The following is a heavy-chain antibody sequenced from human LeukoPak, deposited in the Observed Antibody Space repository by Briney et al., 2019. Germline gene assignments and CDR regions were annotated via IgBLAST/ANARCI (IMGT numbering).Heavy chain of an antibody. V-gene: IGHV3-49*02. CDR2: IRSQEYGGTT. Sequence: GGSLRLSCTGSGFTFGGYLMSWVRQAPGKGLEWVGFIRSQEYGGTTESAASVKDRFIISRDDSKSVAYLQMDSLKTEDTAVYYCTTHDYGDYVPYYYYMDVWGKGTTVTVSS. D-gene: IGHD4-17*01. CDR3: TTHDYGDYVPYYYYMDV. J-gene: IGHJ6*03. CDR1: GFTFGGYL.